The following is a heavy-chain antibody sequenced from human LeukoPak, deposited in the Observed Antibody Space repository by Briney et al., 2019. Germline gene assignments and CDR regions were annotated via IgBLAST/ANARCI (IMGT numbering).Heavy chain of an antibody. J-gene: IGHJ3*02. CDR1: GCAISTYY. CDR3: ARHAYYYDRSGSYEAFDI. Sequence: SETLSLTCAVSGCAISTYYWSWIRQPPGKGLEWIGAMYYSGSTNYKPSLKSRVTISVNTSKNQFSLKRSSVTSADTAVYYCARHAYYYDRSGSYEAFDIWGQGTMVTASS. D-gene: IGHD3-22*01. V-gene: IGHV4-59*08. CDR2: MYYSGST.